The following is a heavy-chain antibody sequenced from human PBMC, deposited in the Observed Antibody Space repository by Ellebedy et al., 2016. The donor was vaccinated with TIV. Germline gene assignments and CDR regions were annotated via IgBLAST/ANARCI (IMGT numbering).Heavy chain of an antibody. V-gene: IGHV3-43D*03. CDR2: ISWDGGST. CDR3: ARVNQYCSSTSCSMGYYYYYMDV. CDR1: GFTFDDYA. Sequence: GESLKISXAASGFTFDDYAMHWVRQAPGKGLEWVSLISWDGGSTYYADSVKGRFTISRDNAKNSLYLQMNSLRAEDTAVYYCARVNQYCSSTSCSMGYYYYYMDVWGKGTTVTVSS. J-gene: IGHJ6*03. D-gene: IGHD2-2*01.